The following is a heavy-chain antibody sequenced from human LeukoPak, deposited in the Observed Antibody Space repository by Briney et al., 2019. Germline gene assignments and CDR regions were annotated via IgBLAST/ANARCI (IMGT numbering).Heavy chain of an antibody. V-gene: IGHV4-4*07. Sequence: TSETLSLTCTVSGTSISSRFWSWIRQPAGKGLECIGRIYKSESISYNPSLKSRVTMSVDTSKNQFSLKVNSVTAADTAVYYCARDCGWYGCQDWGQGTLVTVSS. CDR3: ARDCGWYGCQD. CDR2: IYKSESI. D-gene: IGHD6-19*01. CDR1: GTSISSRF. J-gene: IGHJ1*01.